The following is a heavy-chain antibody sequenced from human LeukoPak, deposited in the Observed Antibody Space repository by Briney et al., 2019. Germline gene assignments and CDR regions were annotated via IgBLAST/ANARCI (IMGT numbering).Heavy chain of an antibody. Sequence: TGGSLRLSCAASGFTFSSYNMNWVRQAPGKGLEWVSSISSSSDYIYYADSVKGRFTISRDNAKNSLYLQMKSLRAEDTAVYYCARGKTSQNIVTRKTYNWFDPWGQGTLVTVSS. D-gene: IGHD2/OR15-2a*01. V-gene: IGHV3-21*01. CDR3: ARGKTSQNIVTRKTYNWFDP. CDR1: GFTFSSYN. CDR2: ISSSSDYI. J-gene: IGHJ5*02.